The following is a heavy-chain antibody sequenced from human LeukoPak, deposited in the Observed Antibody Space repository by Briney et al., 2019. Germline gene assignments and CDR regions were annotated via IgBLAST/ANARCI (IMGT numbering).Heavy chain of an antibody. Sequence: SETLSLTCAVYGGSFSGYYWSWIRQPPGKGLEGIGEINHSGSTNYNPSLKSRVTISVDTSKNQSSLKLSSVTAADTAVYYCARLQRCWGQGTLVTVSS. V-gene: IGHV4-34*01. D-gene: IGHD5-24*01. J-gene: IGHJ4*02. CDR2: INHSGST. CDR1: GGSFSGYY. CDR3: ARLQRC.